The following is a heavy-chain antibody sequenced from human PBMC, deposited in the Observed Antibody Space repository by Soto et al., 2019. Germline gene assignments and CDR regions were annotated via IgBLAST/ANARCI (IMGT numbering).Heavy chain of an antibody. D-gene: IGHD6-13*01. CDR1: GGSISSYY. CDR3: ARGRGSSWTFDY. Sequence: QVQLQESGPRLVKPSETLSLTCTVSGGSISSYYWIWIRQPPGKGLEWIGYIYYSGSTNYNPSLKSRATISVDKSKNQFSLNMSSVIAADTAVYYCARGRGSSWTFDYWGQGTLVTVSS. CDR2: IYYSGST. V-gene: IGHV4-59*01. J-gene: IGHJ4*02.